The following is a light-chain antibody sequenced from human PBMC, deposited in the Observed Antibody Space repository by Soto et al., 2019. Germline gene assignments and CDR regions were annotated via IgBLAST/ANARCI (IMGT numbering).Light chain of an antibody. CDR1: SSDVGGYNS. V-gene: IGLV2-14*01. CDR2: EVS. CDR3: SSYTTSSTLLYV. J-gene: IGLJ1*01. Sequence: QSALTQPASVSGSPGQSITISCTGTSSDVGGYNSVSWYQQHPGKAPKLMIYEVSNRPSGVSNRFSGSKSGNTASLTISGIHAEDEADYSCSSYTTSSTLLYVFGTGTKLTVL.